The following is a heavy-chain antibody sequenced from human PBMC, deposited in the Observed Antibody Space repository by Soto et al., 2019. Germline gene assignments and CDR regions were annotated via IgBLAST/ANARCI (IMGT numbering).Heavy chain of an antibody. CDR1: GFTFSSYG. J-gene: IGHJ4*02. CDR2: ISYDGGLQ. V-gene: IGHV3-30*03. Sequence: QAQLVESGGGVVQPGRSLRLSCAASGFTFSSYGMNWVRQAPGTGLGWVAVISYDGGLQHYADSVKGRFTISREHSKNMVHLQRNRLRAEATAVLYCVSDRGYGHASVPYSWGQGTLVSVSS. CDR3: VSDRGYGHASVPYS. D-gene: IGHD5-18*01.